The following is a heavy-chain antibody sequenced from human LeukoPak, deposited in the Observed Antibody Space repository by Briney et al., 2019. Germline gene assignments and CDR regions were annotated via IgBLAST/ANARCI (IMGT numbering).Heavy chain of an antibody. J-gene: IGHJ4*02. CDR2: ISGSSGST. CDR1: GFTFSSYA. Sequence: GGSLRLSCAASGFTFSSYAMSWVRQAPGKGLEWVSAISGSSGSTYYADSVKGRFTISRDNSKNTLYLQMNSLRAEDTAVYYCAKDSAPITMIVVVPLDYWGQGTLVTVSS. D-gene: IGHD3-22*01. V-gene: IGHV3-23*01. CDR3: AKDSAPITMIVVVPLDY.